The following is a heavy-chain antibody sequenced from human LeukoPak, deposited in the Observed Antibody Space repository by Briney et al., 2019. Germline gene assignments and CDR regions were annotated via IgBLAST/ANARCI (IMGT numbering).Heavy chain of an antibody. CDR2: IYYSGST. Sequence: SETLSLTCTVSGGSISSYYWSWIRQPPGKGLEWIGYIYYSGSTNYNPSLKRRVTISVDTSKNQFSLKLSSVTAADTAVYYCARQYSSSWLAWFDPWGQGTLVTVSS. CDR3: ARQYSSSWLAWFDP. V-gene: IGHV4-59*01. J-gene: IGHJ5*02. D-gene: IGHD6-13*01. CDR1: GGSISSYY.